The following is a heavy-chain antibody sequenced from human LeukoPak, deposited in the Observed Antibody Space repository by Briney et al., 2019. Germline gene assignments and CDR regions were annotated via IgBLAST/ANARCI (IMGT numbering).Heavy chain of an antibody. CDR2: IHPSGGTT. Sequence: ASVKVSCKASGYTFTSYYMHWVRQAPGQGLEWMGLIHPSGGTTAYAQKFQGRVTMTRDMSTSTFYMELSSLRSEDTAVYYCASTWWEGSGSYSGYYYMDVWGKGTTVTISS. CDR1: GYTFTSYY. CDR3: ASTWWEGSGSYSGYYYMDV. V-gene: IGHV1-46*01. D-gene: IGHD3-10*01. J-gene: IGHJ6*03.